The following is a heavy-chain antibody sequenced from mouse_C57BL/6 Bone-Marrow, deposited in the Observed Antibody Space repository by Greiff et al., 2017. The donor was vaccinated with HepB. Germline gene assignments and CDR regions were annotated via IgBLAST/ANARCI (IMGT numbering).Heavy chain of an antibody. V-gene: IGHV1-55*01. D-gene: IGHD2-9*01. J-gene: IGHJ1*03. Sequence: QVQLQQPGAELVKPGASVKMSCKASGYTFTSYWITWVKQRPGQGLEWIGDIYPGSGSTNYNEKFKSKATLTVDTSSSTAYMQLSSLTSEDSAVYYCARGLLWLRYFDVWGTGTTVTVSS. CDR1: GYTFTSYW. CDR3: ARGLLWLRYFDV. CDR2: IYPGSGST.